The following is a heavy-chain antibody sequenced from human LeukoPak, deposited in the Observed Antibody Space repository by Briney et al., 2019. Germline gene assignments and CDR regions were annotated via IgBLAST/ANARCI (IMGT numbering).Heavy chain of an antibody. V-gene: IGHV3-33*06. D-gene: IGHD1-26*01. CDR2: IWYDGSNK. CDR3: AKGSPRAYDAFDI. CDR1: GFTFSSYG. Sequence: PGRSLRLSCAASGFTFSSYGMHWVRQAPGKGLEWVAVIWYDGSNKYYADSVKGRFTISRDNSKNTLYLQMNSLRAEDTAVYYCAKGSPRAYDAFDIWGQGTMVTVSS. J-gene: IGHJ3*02.